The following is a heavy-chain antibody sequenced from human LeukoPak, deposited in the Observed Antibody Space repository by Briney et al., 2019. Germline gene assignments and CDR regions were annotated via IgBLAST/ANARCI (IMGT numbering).Heavy chain of an antibody. CDR2: ISTSGNTI. CDR3: ARTNGVSKFDY. D-gene: IGHD2-8*01. V-gene: IGHV3-11*04. CDR1: GFTFSDYY. Sequence: PGGSLRLSCAASGFTFSDYYMSWIRQAPGKGLEWVSYISTSGNTIDYADSVKGRFTISRDNAKNSLYLQMNSLRAEDMAVYCCARTNGVSKFDYWGQGTLVTVSS. J-gene: IGHJ4*02.